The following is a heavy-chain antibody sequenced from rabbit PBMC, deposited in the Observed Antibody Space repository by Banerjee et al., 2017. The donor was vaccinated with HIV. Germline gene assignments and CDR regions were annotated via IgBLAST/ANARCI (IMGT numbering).Heavy chain of an antibody. V-gene: IGHV1S45*01. Sequence: QQQLEESGGGLVQPGGTLTLTCKASGIDFTSNAMCWVRQAPGKGLEWIGTIYGGSSRSTYYASWAKGRFTSSKASSTTVTLQMTSLTAADTATYFCARSLYTGDNSPLNFWGPGTLVTVS. J-gene: IGHJ4*01. D-gene: IGHD7-1*01. CDR2: IYGGSSRST. CDR3: ARSLYTGDNSPLNF. CDR1: GIDFTSNA.